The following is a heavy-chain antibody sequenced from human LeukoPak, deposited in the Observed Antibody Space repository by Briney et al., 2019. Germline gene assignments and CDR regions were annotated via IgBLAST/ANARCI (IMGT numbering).Heavy chain of an antibody. CDR3: ARRLRDAFDI. CDR2: ISSSSSYI. J-gene: IGHJ3*02. D-gene: IGHD5-12*01. Sequence: GGSLRLSCAASGFTFSSYSMNWVRQAPGKGLEWVSSISSSSSYIYYADSVKGRFTISRDDAKNSLYLQMNSLRAEDTAVYYCARRLRDAFDIWGQGTMVPVSS. V-gene: IGHV3-21*01. CDR1: GFTFSSYS.